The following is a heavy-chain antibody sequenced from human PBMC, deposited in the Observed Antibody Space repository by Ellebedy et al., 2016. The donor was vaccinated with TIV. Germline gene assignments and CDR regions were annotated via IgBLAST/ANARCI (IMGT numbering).Heavy chain of an antibody. CDR2: INSRGGST. CDR3: AREGLASSGYWFDY. Sequence: ASVKVSXXASGYTFSGYYYMHWVRQAPGHGLEWMGIINSRGGSTNYAQKFQGRVTMTRDTSTSTVYMELSSLRSEDTAVYYCAREGLASSGYWFDYWGQGTLVTVSS. J-gene: IGHJ4*02. V-gene: IGHV1-46*01. D-gene: IGHD3-22*01. CDR1: GYTFSGYYY.